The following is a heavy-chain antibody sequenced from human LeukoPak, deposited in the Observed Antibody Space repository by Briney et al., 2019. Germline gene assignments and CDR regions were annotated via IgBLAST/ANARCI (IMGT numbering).Heavy chain of an antibody. CDR2: IYYSGST. CDR1: GGSISSSRYY. CDR3: AKTHSHFPPYFDY. V-gene: IGHV4-39*07. J-gene: IGHJ4*02. D-gene: IGHD4-11*01. Sequence: SETLSLTCTVSGGSISSSRYYWGWIRQPPGKGLEWIGSIYYSGSTYYNTSLKSRVTISVDTSKNQFSLKLSSVTAADTAMYYCAKTHSHFPPYFDYWGQGSLVIVSS.